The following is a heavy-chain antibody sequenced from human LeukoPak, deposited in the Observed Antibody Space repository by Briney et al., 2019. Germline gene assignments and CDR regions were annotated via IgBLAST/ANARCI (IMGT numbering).Heavy chain of an antibody. J-gene: IGHJ4*02. CDR3: ARHIAIPGLRGFDS. D-gene: IGHD6-13*01. CDR2: IYNSGST. CDR1: GGSISSYY. V-gene: IGHV4-59*01. Sequence: SETLSLTCTVSGGSISSYYWGWIRQTPGKGLEWIGYIYNSGSTNHNPSLKSRVTISVDTSKNQFSLRLSSVTAADTAVYYCARHIAIPGLRGFDSWGQGILVTVSS.